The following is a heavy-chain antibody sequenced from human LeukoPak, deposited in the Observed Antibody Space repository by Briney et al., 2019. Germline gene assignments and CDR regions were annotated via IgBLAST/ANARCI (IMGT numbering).Heavy chain of an antibody. V-gene: IGHV1-69*05. CDR3: AVGYGSGSLWPYY. CDR1: GGTFSSYA. Sequence: GASVKVSCKASGGTFSSYAISWVRQAPGQGLEWMGGIIPIFGTANYAQKFQGRVTMTTDTSTSTAYMELRSLRSDDTAVYYCAVGYGSGSLWPYYWGQGTLVTVSS. CDR2: IIPIFGTA. D-gene: IGHD3-10*01. J-gene: IGHJ4*02.